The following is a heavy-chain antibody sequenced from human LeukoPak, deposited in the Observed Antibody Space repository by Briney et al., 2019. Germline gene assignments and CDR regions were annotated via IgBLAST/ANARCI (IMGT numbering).Heavy chain of an antibody. CDR3: AREVAGTWAFDI. V-gene: IGHV6-1*01. D-gene: IGHD6-19*01. Sequence: SQTLSLTCAIPGDSVSSNTAAWNWIRQSPSRGLEWLGRTFYRSKWYDDYAPSVKSRLAINPDTSKNQFSLHLNSVTPEDTAVYYCAREVAGTWAFDIWGQGTIVTVSS. J-gene: IGHJ3*02. CDR2: TFYRSKWYD. CDR1: GDSVSSNTAA.